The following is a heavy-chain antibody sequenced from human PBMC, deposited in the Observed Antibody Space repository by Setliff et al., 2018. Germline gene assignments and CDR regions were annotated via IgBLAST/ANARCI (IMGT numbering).Heavy chain of an antibody. CDR3: ARDRRPFNWGGNDAFDI. J-gene: IGHJ3*02. D-gene: IGHD7-27*01. CDR2: IKQDGSEK. CDR1: GFTFSSYW. Sequence: GGSLRLSCAASGFTFSSYWMSWVRQPPGKGLEWVANIKQDGSEKYYVDSVKGRFTISRDNAKNSLYLQMNSLRAEDTAVYYCARDRRPFNWGGNDAFDIWGQGTMVTVSS. V-gene: IGHV3-7*01.